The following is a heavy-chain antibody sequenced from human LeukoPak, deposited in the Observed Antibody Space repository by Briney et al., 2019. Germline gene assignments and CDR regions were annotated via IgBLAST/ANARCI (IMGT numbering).Heavy chain of an antibody. V-gene: IGHV6-1*01. CDR1: GAGFFRKSVP. Sequence: QTPPLPFAISGAGFFRKSVPWNWNRLSPSKGLEGLGRTYYRSKWYNDYAVSVKSRITINPDTSKNQFSLQLNSVTPEDTAVYYCARSHHSYYFDYWGQGALVTVSS. CDR3: ARSHHSYYFDY. D-gene: IGHD6-6*01. J-gene: IGHJ4*02. CDR2: TYYRSKWYN.